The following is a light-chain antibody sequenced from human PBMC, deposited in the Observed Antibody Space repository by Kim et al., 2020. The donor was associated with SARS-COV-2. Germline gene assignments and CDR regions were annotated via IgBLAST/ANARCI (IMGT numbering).Light chain of an antibody. J-gene: IGKJ1*01. CDR3: QQYNSYPWT. CDR1: QSISSW. Sequence: DIQMTQSSTLSASVGDRVTITCRASQSISSWLAWYQQKPGKAPKLLIYKASSLESGVPSRFSGSGSGTEFTLTVSSLQPDDFATDYCQQYNSYPWTFGQGTKVDIK. V-gene: IGKV1-5*03. CDR2: KAS.